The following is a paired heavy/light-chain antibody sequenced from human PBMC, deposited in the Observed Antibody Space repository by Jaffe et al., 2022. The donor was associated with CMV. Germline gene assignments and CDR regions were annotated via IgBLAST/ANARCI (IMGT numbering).Heavy chain of an antibody. CDR2: IRSKAYGGTT. D-gene: IGHD3-3*01. CDR1: GFTFGDYA. J-gene: IGHJ6*03. CDR3: SRDIITITWGLENHYFYYMDV. V-gene: IGHV3-49*04. Sequence: EVQLVESGGGLVQPGQSLRLSCTTSGFTFGDYAMSWVRQAPEKGLEWVGFIRSKAYGGTTEYAASVKGRFTISRDDSKSIAYLQMNSLKTEDTALYYCSRDIITITWGLENHYFYYMDVWGKGTTVTVSS.
Light chain of an antibody. CDR2: KAS. CDR1: QSISSW. Sequence: DIQMTQSPSTLSASVGDRVIITCRASQSISSWLAWYQQKPGKAPNLLIHKASNLESGVPLRFSGSGSGTEFTLTISSLQPDDFATYYCQQYYSHLWTFGQGTKVEIK. CDR3: QQYYSHLWT. V-gene: IGKV1-5*03. J-gene: IGKJ1*01.